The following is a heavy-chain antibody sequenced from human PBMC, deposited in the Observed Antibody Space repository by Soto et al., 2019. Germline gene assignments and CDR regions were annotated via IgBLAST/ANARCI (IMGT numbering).Heavy chain of an antibody. D-gene: IGHD2-15*01. V-gene: IGHV3-15*01. Sequence: GGSLRLSCAASAFTVTSACMSWVRQAPGRGLEWVGRIYSQTDGGTVDYAAPVKGRFTISRDASENTLSLQMSTLKTEDTAVYYCTTDTPQVPQMLQSWGQGTLVTVSS. CDR3: TTDTPQVPQMLQS. J-gene: IGHJ5*02. CDR2: IYSQTDGGTV. CDR1: AFTVTSAC.